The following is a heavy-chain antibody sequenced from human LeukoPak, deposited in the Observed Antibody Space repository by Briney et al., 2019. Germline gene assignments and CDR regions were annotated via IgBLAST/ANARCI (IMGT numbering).Heavy chain of an antibody. J-gene: IGHJ5*02. Sequence: GGSLRLSCAASGFTFSSYAMSWVRQAPGKGLEWVSAISGSGGSTYYADSVKGRFTISRDNSKNTLYLQMSSLRAEDTAVYYCAKDPLGVGATGWFDPWGQGTLVTVSS. V-gene: IGHV3-23*01. D-gene: IGHD1-26*01. CDR2: ISGSGGST. CDR1: GFTFSSYA. CDR3: AKDPLGVGATGWFDP.